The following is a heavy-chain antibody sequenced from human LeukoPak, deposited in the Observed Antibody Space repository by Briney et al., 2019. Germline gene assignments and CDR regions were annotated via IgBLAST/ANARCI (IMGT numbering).Heavy chain of an antibody. D-gene: IGHD7-27*01. CDR2: ISGSGGDT. CDR1: GFTLCSYA. J-gene: IGHJ4*02. Sequence: GSLRLSCATSGFTLCSYAIIWVRPASGEGLEWGPPISGSGGDTYYADSVKGRFTIFRDNSKNTVYLRMNSLRAEDTAVYYCAKDPWGSRGYFDYWGQGTLVTVSS. CDR3: AKDPWGSRGYFDY. V-gene: IGHV3-23*01.